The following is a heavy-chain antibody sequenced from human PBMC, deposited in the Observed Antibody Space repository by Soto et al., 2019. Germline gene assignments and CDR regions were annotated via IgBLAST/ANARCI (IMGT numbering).Heavy chain of an antibody. CDR2: TYYRSKWYN. CDR3: ARDALPLSAFDI. CDR1: GDCVSSDSAA. V-gene: IGHV6-1*01. J-gene: IGHJ3*02. Sequence: SQTLSLPCAISGDCVSSDSAAWNWIRQSPSRGLEWLGRTYYRSKWYNDYAVSVKSRITINPDTSKNQFSLKLSSVTAADTAVYYCARDALPLSAFDIWGQGTMVNVSS.